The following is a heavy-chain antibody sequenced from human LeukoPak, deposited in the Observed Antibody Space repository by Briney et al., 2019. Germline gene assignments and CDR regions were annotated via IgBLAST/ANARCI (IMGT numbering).Heavy chain of an antibody. Sequence: SVKVSCKACRGTFSNYAISWVRQAPGQGLEWMGNYIPIFGTAIYAQKFQGRVIITTDASTSTASMELSSLRSEDTAVYYCARDPGYCNGGSCYSAYFDFWGQGTPVTVSS. D-gene: IGHD2-15*01. CDR3: ARDPGYCNGGSCYSAYFDF. V-gene: IGHV1-69*05. J-gene: IGHJ4*02. CDR1: RGTFSNYA. CDR2: YIPIFGTA.